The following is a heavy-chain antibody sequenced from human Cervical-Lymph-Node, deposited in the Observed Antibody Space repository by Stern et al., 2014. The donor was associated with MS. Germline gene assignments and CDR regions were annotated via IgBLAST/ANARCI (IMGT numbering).Heavy chain of an antibody. Sequence: QMQLVQSGAEVTKPGASVTVSCKASGYTFSSYGINWVRQAPGQGLEWIVLSSSFIRNPDVAQKLQVRFTMTTDTTASTAYMELRSLRSDDTSVYYCARGGYPDAFDIWGQGTMVTVSS. V-gene: IGHV1-18*01. D-gene: IGHD5-12*01. CDR3: ARGGYPDAFDI. J-gene: IGHJ3*02. CDR2: SSSFIRNP. CDR1: GYTFSSYG.